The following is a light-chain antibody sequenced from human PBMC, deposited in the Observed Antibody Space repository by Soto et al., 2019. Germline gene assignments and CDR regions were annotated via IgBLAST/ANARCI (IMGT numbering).Light chain of an antibody. CDR2: GAS. V-gene: IGKV3D-15*01. Sequence: EVLMTQSPDTLSLSPGERASLSCRASQSVGINLAWYQQKLGQAPRLLIYGASTRASGIPARFSGSGSGTEFTLTISSLQSEDFAIYYCQQYYTWPRTFGQGTKVEIK. CDR1: QSVGIN. J-gene: IGKJ1*01. CDR3: QQYYTWPRT.